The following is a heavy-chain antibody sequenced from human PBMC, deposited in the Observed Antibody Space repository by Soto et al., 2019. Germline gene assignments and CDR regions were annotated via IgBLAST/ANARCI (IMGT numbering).Heavy chain of an antibody. J-gene: IGHJ6*02. CDR3: AXGRDAASQFSSPHGMDV. V-gene: IGHV1-2*02. CDR1: GCNLGACY. D-gene: IGHD6-6*01. CDR2: MDPITGGT. Sequence: ASVKVSCKASGCNLGACYTYWVRPAAGRELEWVGLMDPITGGTDYEERLRDRVTMTRDTSINTAYMELRRLRSDDTAIYFCAXGRDAASQFSSPHGMDVWGQGTTVTVSS.